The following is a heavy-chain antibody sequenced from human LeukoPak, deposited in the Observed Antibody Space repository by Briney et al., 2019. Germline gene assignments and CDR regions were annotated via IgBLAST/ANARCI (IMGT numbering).Heavy chain of an antibody. CDR2: INNDGSGT. D-gene: IGHD2/OR15-2a*01. CDR3: ARELKY. Sequence: GGSLRLXCAASGFTFSNHYMHWVRQAPGNELVWVSFINNDGSGTRYADFVKGRFTISRDNGKNMVYLQLNNLRAEDTAVYYCARELKYWGQGTLVTVSS. V-gene: IGHV3-74*01. J-gene: IGHJ4*02. CDR1: GFTFSNHY.